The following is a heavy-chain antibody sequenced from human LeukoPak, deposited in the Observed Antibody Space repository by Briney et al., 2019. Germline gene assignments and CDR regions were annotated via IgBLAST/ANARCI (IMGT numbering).Heavy chain of an antibody. J-gene: IGHJ4*02. Sequence: SETLSLTCTVSGGSISSYYWSWIRQPAGKGLEWLGRIHTRSTNYNPSLKSRVTISVDTSKNQFSLKLSSVTAADTAVYYCASSLDPSMAGMPFDYWGQGTLVTVSS. CDR2: IHTRST. CDR3: ASSLDPSMAGMPFDY. V-gene: IGHV4-4*07. CDR1: GGSISSYY. D-gene: IGHD6-19*01.